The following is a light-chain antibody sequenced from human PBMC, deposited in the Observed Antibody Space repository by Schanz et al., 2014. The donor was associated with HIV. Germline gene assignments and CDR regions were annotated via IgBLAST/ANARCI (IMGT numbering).Light chain of an antibody. J-gene: IGLJ2*01. CDR1: RSNIGAGNG. CDR2: GNS. CDR3: ETWDDSLRGPK. V-gene: IGLV1-40*01. Sequence: QSVLTQPPSVSGAPGQRVTISCTGSRSNIGAGNGVNWYQQVPGTAPKLLIFGNSNRPSGVPDRFSGSKSGTSASLAISGLQSEDEADYYCETWDDSLRGPKVGGGTKPTVL.